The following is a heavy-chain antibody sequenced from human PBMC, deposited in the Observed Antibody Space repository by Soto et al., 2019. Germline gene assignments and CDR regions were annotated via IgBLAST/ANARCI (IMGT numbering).Heavy chain of an antibody. V-gene: IGHV1-69*06. CDR2: IIPIFNST. CDR1: GSRFSNYV. CDR3: AREGRGKKAGYNGLVSLGY. Sequence: ASVKFSCKVSGSRFSNYVISWVRQAPGHGLEWLGRIIPIFNSTKYAQSFQGRVTITADKSTSTASLELSSLRSDDTAVYYCAREGRGKKAGYNGLVSLGYWGQGTLVTVSS. D-gene: IGHD2-2*02. J-gene: IGHJ4*02.